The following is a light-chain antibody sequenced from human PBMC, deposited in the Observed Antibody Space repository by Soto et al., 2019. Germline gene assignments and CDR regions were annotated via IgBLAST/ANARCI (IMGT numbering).Light chain of an antibody. CDR3: QQYGSSPYT. CDR1: QRVSSSY. CDR2: DAS. J-gene: IGKJ2*01. V-gene: IGKV3D-20*01. Sequence: EIVLTQSPAPLSLSPGQRATLSCGASQRVSSSYLAWYQQNTGLAPRLLIYDASSRATGIPDRFSGSGSGTDFTLTISRLEPEYFAVYYCQQYGSSPYTFGQGTKLEIK.